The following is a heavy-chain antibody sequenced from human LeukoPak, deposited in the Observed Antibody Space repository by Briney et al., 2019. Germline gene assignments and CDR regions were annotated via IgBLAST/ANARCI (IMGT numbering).Heavy chain of an antibody. D-gene: IGHD6-19*01. J-gene: IGHJ3*02. CDR2: INSDGTT. CDR1: GFSFSTTW. Sequence: PGGSLRLSCAASGFSFSTTWMHWVRQAPGKGLIWVSRINSDGTTSYADSVKGRFTISRDNAKNSLYLQMNSLRAEDTAVYYCARSGGSYSSGWYDSGDAFDIWGQGTMVTVSS. CDR3: ARSGGSYSSGWYDSGDAFDI. V-gene: IGHV3-74*01.